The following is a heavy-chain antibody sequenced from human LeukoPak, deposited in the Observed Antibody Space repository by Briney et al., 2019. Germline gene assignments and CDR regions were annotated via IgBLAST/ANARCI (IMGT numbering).Heavy chain of an antibody. J-gene: IGHJ5*02. CDR2: IYYSGSS. CDR3: ARWLDCSSTSCLPPLNWFDP. Sequence: SETLSLTCTVSGGTVSSSSYYWGWIRQPPGQGLVWIGSIYYSGSSYFDPSLKSRVTISVDTSKNQYSLKLSSVTAADTAVYYCARWLDCSSTSCLPPLNWFDPWGQGTLVTVSS. V-gene: IGHV4-39*07. D-gene: IGHD2-2*01. CDR1: GGTVSSSSYY.